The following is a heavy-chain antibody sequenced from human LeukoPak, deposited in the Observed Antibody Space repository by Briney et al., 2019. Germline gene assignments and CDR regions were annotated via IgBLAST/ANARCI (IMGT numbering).Heavy chain of an antibody. J-gene: IGHJ4*02. Sequence: SETLSLTCAVYGGSFSGYYWSWIRQPPGKGLEWIGEINHSGGTNYNPSLKSRVTISVDTSKNQFSLKLSSVTAADTAVYYCATRGGSSTSCYNYWGQGTLVTVSS. CDR1: GGSFSGYY. D-gene: IGHD2-2*02. V-gene: IGHV4-34*01. CDR3: ATRGGSSTSCYNY. CDR2: INHSGGT.